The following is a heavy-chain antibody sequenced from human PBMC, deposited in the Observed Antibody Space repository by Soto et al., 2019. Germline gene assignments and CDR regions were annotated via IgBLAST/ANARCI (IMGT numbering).Heavy chain of an antibody. J-gene: IGHJ3*02. CDR1: GYTFTGYY. CDR3: ARDGVLLWFGESHDAFDI. CDR2: INPNSGGT. Sequence: ASVKVSCKASGYTFTGYYMHWVRQAPGQGLEWMGWINPNSGGTNYSQKFQGRVTMTRDTSISTAYMELSRLRSDDTAVYYCARDGVLLWFGESHDAFDIWGQGTMVTVSS. V-gene: IGHV1-2*02. D-gene: IGHD3-10*01.